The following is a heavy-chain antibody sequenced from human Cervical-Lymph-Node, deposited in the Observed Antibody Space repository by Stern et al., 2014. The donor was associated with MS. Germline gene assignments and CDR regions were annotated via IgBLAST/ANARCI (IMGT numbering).Heavy chain of an antibody. J-gene: IGHJ4*02. CDR3: ARVTNWFLDY. CDR2: VHSNGDT. D-gene: IGHD1-1*01. CDR1: GGSMSSHH. Sequence: QVQLQESGPGLVKPSETLSLTCSVSGGSMSSHHWSWIRQSQGMGLEWIGRVHSNGDTKYNPSLSSRVTIAIDTSKSQFALKMRSVTAADTAVYYCARVTNWFLDYWGQGTLVTVSS. V-gene: IGHV4-59*11.